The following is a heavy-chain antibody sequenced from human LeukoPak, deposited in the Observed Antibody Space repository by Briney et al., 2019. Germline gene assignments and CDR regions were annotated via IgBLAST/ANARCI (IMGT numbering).Heavy chain of an antibody. CDR3: AFRLNSSGRYYFDY. Sequence: ASVKVSCKASGYTFTGYYMHWVRQAPGQGLEWMGWINPNSGGTNYAQKFQGRVTMTRDTSISTAYMELSRLRSDDTAVYYCAFRLNSSGRYYFDYWGQGTLVTVSS. CDR2: INPNSGGT. D-gene: IGHD6-19*01. V-gene: IGHV1-2*02. J-gene: IGHJ4*02. CDR1: GYTFTGYY.